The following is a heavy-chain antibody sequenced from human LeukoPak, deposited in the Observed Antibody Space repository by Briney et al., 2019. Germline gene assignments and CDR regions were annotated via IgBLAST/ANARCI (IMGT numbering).Heavy chain of an antibody. CDR3: AKVGSSGYGIDY. V-gene: IGHV3-7*03. Sequence: GGSLRLSCAASGFTFSAYWMSWVRQAPGKGPEWVANIKEDSSDKKYVDSVKGRFTISRDNSKNTLYLQMNSLRAEDTAVYYCAKVGSSGYGIDYWGQGTLVTVSS. D-gene: IGHD6-19*01. J-gene: IGHJ4*02. CDR2: IKEDSSDK. CDR1: GFTFSAYW.